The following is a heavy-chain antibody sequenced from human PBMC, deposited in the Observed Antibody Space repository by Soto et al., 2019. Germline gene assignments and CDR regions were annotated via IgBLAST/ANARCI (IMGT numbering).Heavy chain of an antibody. CDR2: IRSKANSYAT. V-gene: IGHV3-73*01. CDR1: GFTFSGSA. J-gene: IGHJ6*02. D-gene: IGHD5-12*01. Sequence: GGSLRLSCAASGFTFSGSAMHWVRQASGKGLEWVGRIRSKANSYATAYAASVKGRFTISRDDSKNTAYLQMNSLKTEDTAVYYCTRIRLYSGYDASPYYGMDVWGQGTTVTVSS. CDR3: TRIRLYSGYDASPYYGMDV.